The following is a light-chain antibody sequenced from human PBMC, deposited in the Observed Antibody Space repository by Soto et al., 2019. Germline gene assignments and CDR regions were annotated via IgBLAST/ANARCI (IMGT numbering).Light chain of an antibody. CDR1: QSVSSY. J-gene: IGKJ4*01. CDR3: QQRSNWPT. V-gene: IGKV3-11*01. Sequence: EIVLTQSPAPRSQSPGDRATLCCRASQSVSSYLAWYQQKPGQAPRLLIYDASNRATGIPARFSGSGSGTDFTLTISSLEPEDFAVYYCQQRSNWPTFGGGTKVDIK. CDR2: DAS.